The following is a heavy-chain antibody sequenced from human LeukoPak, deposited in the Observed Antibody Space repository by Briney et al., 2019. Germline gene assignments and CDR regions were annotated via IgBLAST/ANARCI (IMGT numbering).Heavy chain of an antibody. J-gene: IGHJ4*02. CDR1: GGSISSSN. Sequence: GTLSLTCAVSGGSISSSNWWSWVRQPPGKGLEWVSGITGSGGSTYYADSVKGRFTISRDNSKNTLYLQMNSLRAEDTAVYYCAKVSSRDPLYYFDYWGQGTLVTVSS. V-gene: IGHV3-23*01. CDR3: AKVSSRDPLYYFDY. D-gene: IGHD2-2*01. CDR2: ITGSGGST.